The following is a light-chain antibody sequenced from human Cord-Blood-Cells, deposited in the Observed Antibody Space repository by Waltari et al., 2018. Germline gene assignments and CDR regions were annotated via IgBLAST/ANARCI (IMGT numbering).Light chain of an antibody. Sequence: SYELTQPPSVSVSPGQTARITCSGDALPKQYAYWYQQKPGQAPVLVIYKDSERPSGIPERFSGSGSGTTVTLTISGVQAEDEADYYCQSADSSVTVVFGGGTKLTVL. CDR3: QSADSSVTVV. J-gene: IGLJ2*01. CDR1: ALPKQY. V-gene: IGLV3-25*02. CDR2: KDS.